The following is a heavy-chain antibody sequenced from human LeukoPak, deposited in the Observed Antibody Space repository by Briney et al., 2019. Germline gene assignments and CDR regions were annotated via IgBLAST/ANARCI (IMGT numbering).Heavy chain of an antibody. CDR3: ARSRSVDY. V-gene: IGHV3-7*01. CDR2: INQDGSEK. CDR1: GFTFSRYW. J-gene: IGHJ4*02. Sequence: PGGSLGLSCVASGFTFSRYWMSWVRQAPGEGLEWVANINQDGSEKYYVDSVKGRFTISRDNVKDSLYLQMNSLRAEDTAVYYCARSRSVDYWGQGTLVTVSS.